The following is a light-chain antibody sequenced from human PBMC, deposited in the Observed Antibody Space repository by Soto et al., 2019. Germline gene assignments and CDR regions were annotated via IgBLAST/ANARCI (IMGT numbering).Light chain of an antibody. Sequence: DIVMTQSPLSLPVTPGEPASISCRSSQSLLHSNGYNYLDWYLQKPGQSPQLLIYLGSNRASGVPDRFSGSRSGTAFTLKISRVEAEDVGVYYCMQALQTTWTFGQGTKVEIK. V-gene: IGKV2-28*01. CDR1: QSLLHSNGYNY. J-gene: IGKJ1*01. CDR3: MQALQTTWT. CDR2: LGS.